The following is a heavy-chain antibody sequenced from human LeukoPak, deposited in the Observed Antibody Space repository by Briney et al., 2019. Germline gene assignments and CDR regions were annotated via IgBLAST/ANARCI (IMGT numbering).Heavy chain of an antibody. CDR3: ARKSPSSSWYFDY. D-gene: IGHD6-13*01. Sequence: SETLSLTCTVSGGSISSSSYYWGWIRQPPGKGLEWIGSIYYSGSTYYNPSLKSRVTISVDTSKNQFSLKLSSVTAADTAVYYCARKSPSSSWYFDYWGQGTLVTVSS. CDR1: GGSISSSSYY. J-gene: IGHJ4*02. V-gene: IGHV4-39*01. CDR2: IYYSGST.